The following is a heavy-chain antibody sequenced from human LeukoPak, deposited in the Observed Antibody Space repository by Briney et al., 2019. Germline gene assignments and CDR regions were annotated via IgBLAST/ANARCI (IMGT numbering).Heavy chain of an antibody. CDR3: ARRSGEGGYFDY. CDR2: ISWNSGSI. D-gene: IGHD7-27*01. CDR1: GFTFDDYA. J-gene: IGHJ4*02. V-gene: IGHV3-9*03. Sequence: PGGSLRLSCAASGFTFDDYAMHWVRQAPGKGLEWVSGISWNSGSIGYADSVKGRFTISRDNAKSSLYLQMNSLRAEDMALYYCARRSGEGGYFDYWGQGTLVTVSS.